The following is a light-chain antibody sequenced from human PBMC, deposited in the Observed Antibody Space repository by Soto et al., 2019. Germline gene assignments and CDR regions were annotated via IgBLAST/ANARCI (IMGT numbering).Light chain of an antibody. V-gene: IGKV1-5*03. CDR3: QQYNDFQYT. Sequence: DIQMTQSTSTLSASVGDGVTITCRASQIIGSWLAWYQQKPGKAPKLLIYKATNLQSGVPSRFSGSGSGTDFSLTISSLQPEYSATYFCQQYNDFQYTFGPGTKLEI. CDR2: KAT. CDR1: QIIGSW. J-gene: IGKJ2*01.